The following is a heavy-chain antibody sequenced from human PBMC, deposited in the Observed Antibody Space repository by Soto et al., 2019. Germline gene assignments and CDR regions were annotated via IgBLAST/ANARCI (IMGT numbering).Heavy chain of an antibody. J-gene: IGHJ3*02. V-gene: IGHV1-18*04. Sequence: QVQLVQSGTEVKKPGASVKVSCKTSGYTFTNHGINWVRQAPGQGLEWMGWINPYNANTNYAQKLQGRVTMTTDTSPTSASTDLRSLTSDDTAVYYCARDRVAGIWGDAFDIWGQGTVVTVSS. CDR3: ARDRVAGIWGDAFDI. CDR1: GYTFTNHG. D-gene: IGHD3-16*01. CDR2: INPYNANT.